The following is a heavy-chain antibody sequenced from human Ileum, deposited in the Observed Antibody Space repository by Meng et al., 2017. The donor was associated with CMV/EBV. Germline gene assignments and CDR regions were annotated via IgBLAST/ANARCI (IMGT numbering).Heavy chain of an antibody. CDR1: SSSYY. CDR2: IYYSGIT. CDR3: ARALPYYYDSSGPYNWFDP. J-gene: IGHJ5*02. D-gene: IGHD3-22*01. Sequence: SSSYYGGWIRQPPEMGLEWIASIYYSGITYYNPSLKSRVITSVDTSKNQFSLKLSSVTAADTAVYYCARALPYYYDSSGPYNWFDPWGQGTPVTVSS. V-gene: IGHV4-39*07.